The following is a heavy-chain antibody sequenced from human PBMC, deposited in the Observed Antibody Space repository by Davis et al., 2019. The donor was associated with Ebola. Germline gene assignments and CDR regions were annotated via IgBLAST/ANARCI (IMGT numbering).Heavy chain of an antibody. J-gene: IGHJ4*02. D-gene: IGHD6-13*01. CDR3: AKGGAVSSQSSGRGYFDS. Sequence: PGGSLRLSCSTSGFTFSSFAMSWVRQAPGKGLESVATMSGTSSVTFYALSVKGRFTIARDNSRNTLYLQMNSLTADDPAVYYCAKGGAVSSQSSGRGYFDSWGQGTLATVSS. CDR1: GFTFSSFA. CDR2: MSGTSSVT. V-gene: IGHV3-23*01.